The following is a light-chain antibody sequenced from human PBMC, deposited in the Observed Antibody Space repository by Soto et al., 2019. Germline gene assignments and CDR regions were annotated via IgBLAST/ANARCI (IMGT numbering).Light chain of an antibody. V-gene: IGKV3-11*01. J-gene: IGKJ4*01. CDR1: QSVSSY. Sequence: EIVLTQSPATLSLSPGERATLSCRASQSVSSYLAWYQQNPGQAPRLLIYDASSRATGIPARFSGSGSETDFALSISSLEPEDFAVYYGQQRSNWPSTFGGGTKVEI. CDR2: DAS. CDR3: QQRSNWPST.